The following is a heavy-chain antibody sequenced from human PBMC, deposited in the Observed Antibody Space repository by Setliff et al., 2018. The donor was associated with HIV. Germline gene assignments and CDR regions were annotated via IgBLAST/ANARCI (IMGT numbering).Heavy chain of an antibody. CDR3: AATYCRGGGRDCPQMYDY. CDR1: VGSFSGNY. J-gene: IGHJ4*02. Sequence: PSEILSLTCAVYVGSFSGNYWSWIRQPPGKGLEWIGEINYSGTTNHNPFLKSRVTISVDTSKKQFSLKLNSVTAADSAIYYCAATYCRGGGRDCPQMYDYWGQGSLVTVSS. CDR2: INYSGTT. D-gene: IGHD2-15*01. V-gene: IGHV4-34*01.